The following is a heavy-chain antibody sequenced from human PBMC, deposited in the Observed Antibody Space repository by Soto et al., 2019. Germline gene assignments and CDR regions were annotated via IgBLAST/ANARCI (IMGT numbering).Heavy chain of an antibody. CDR1: GYTFTSYD. Sequence: ASVKVSCKASGYTFTSYDINWVRQATGQGLKWMRWMNPNSGNTGYAQKFQGRVTMTRNTSISTAYMELSSLRSEDTAVYYCARVLIWASYYDFWSGYYNYYYYGMDVWGQGTTVTVSS. V-gene: IGHV1-8*01. D-gene: IGHD3-3*01. J-gene: IGHJ6*02. CDR2: MNPNSGNT. CDR3: ARVLIWASYYDFWSGYYNYYYYGMDV.